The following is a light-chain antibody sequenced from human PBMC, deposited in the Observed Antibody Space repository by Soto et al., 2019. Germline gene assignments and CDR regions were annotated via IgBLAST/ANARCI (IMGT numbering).Light chain of an antibody. CDR3: QQYGSSPPVT. CDR1: QSVSSSY. J-gene: IGKJ4*01. CDR2: DVS. Sequence: IVVTQSPGTLSLSKGERATLSCRASQSVSSSYLAWYQQKPGQSPRLLMFDVSNRATGIPDRFSGSGSGTDFTLTISRLEPEDFAVYYCQQYGSSPPVTFGGGTKVDI. V-gene: IGKV3-20*01.